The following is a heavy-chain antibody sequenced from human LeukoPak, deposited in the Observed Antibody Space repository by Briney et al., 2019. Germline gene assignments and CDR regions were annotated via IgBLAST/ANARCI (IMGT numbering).Heavy chain of an antibody. J-gene: IGHJ5*02. D-gene: IGHD3-3*01. CDR2: ISYDGSNK. CDR3: ARELRFFNRFDP. Sequence: GSLRLSCAASGFTFSSYAMHWVRQAPGKGLGWVAVISYDGSNKYYADSVKGRFTISRDNSKNTLYLQMNSLRAEDTAVYYCARELRFFNRFDPWGQGTLVTVSS. V-gene: IGHV3-30-3*01. CDR1: GFTFSSYA.